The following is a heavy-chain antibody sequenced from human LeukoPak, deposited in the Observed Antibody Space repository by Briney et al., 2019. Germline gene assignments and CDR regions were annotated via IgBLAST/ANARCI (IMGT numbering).Heavy chain of an antibody. J-gene: IGHJ4*02. D-gene: IGHD1-14*01. CDR2: IWYDGSNK. Sequence: GGSLRLSCAASGFTFSSYGMHWVRHAPGKGLEWVAVIWYDGSNKYYADSVKGRFTISRDNSKNTPYLQMNSLRAEDTAVYYCARGRKGGHDYWGQGTLVTVSS. V-gene: IGHV3-33*01. CDR1: GFTFSSYG. CDR3: ARGRKGGHDY.